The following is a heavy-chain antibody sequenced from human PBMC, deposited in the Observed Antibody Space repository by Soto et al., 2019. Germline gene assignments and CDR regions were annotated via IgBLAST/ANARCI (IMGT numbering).Heavy chain of an antibody. D-gene: IGHD3-22*01. CDR1: GASVTSGTYH. CDR2: IYYTGST. V-gene: IGHV4-61*01. Sequence: PSETLSLTCTVSGASVTSGTYHYGWIWQPPGKRLEWIGYIYYTGSTNYNPSLKSRVTISIDTSTNQFSLKLSSVTAADTAVYYCARKPFYYDTSAYRQAFDIWGQGTMVTVSS. CDR3: ARKPFYYDTSAYRQAFDI. J-gene: IGHJ3*02.